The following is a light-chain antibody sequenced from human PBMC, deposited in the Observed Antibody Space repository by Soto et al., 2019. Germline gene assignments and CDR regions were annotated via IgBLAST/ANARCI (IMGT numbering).Light chain of an antibody. J-gene: IGKJ1*01. CDR2: WAS. CDR3: QQYYRNPWT. V-gene: IGKV4-1*01. CDR1: QSLLHITGETF. Sequence: VMTQHPLSLSVAPGQPASISCKSSQSLLHITGETFLFWYLQKPGQSPQLLIYWASTRESGVPDRFSGSGSGTDFTLTISSLQAEDVAVYYCQQYYRNPWTFGQGTKVDIK.